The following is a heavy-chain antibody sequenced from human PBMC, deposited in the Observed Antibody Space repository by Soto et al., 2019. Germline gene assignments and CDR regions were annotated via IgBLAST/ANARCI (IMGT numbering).Heavy chain of an antibody. CDR1: VDSISSYS. J-gene: IGHJ6*02. CDR2: LYTSGST. D-gene: IGHD5-12*01. CDR3: RGYRDYDSYGIEV. V-gene: IGHV4-4*07. Sequence: SETLSLTCTVSVDSISSYSWSWTRQVAGKGLEWIGRLYTSGSTKYSPSLKSRVTMSVDASKNQFSMRLSSVTAADTAVYYCRGYRDYDSYGIEVWGQGNTVTVPS.